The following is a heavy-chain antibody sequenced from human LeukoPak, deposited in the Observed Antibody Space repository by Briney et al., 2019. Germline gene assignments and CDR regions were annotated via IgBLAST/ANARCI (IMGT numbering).Heavy chain of an antibody. CDR2: IYYSGST. V-gene: IGHV4-59*12. J-gene: IGHJ4*02. CDR3: ASTFHDYGDY. D-gene: IGHD4-17*01. Sequence: SETLSLTCTVSGGSINSYYWSWIRQPPGKGLEWIGYIYYSGSTNYNPSLKSRVTISVDTSKNQFSLKLSSVTAADTAVYYCASTFHDYGDYWGQGTLVTVSS. CDR1: GGSINSYY.